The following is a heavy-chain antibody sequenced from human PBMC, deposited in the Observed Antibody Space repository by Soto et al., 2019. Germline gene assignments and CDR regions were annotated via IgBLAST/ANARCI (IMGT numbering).Heavy chain of an antibody. CDR1: GGSISSYY. J-gene: IGHJ4*02. D-gene: IGHD1-26*01. Sequence: SETLSLTCTVSGGSISSYYWSWIRQPPGKGLEWIGYIYYSGSTNYNPSLKSRVTISVDTSKNQFSLKLSSVTAADTAVYYCAREGIVGATTAFDYWGQGTLVTVSS. V-gene: IGHV4-59*01. CDR3: AREGIVGATTAFDY. CDR2: IYYSGST.